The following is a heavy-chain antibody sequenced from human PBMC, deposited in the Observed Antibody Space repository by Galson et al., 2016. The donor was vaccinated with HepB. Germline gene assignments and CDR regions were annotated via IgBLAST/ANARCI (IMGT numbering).Heavy chain of an antibody. D-gene: IGHD6-19*01. CDR1: GGSISTSGYH. J-gene: IGHJ4*02. Sequence: TLSLTCTVSGGSISTSGYHWTWIRQHPGKGLEWIGYIYYSGSTYYNPSLKSRVIISVDTSKNQCSLKLTSVTAADTAVYYCARWAGYSDYWGQGTLVTVSS. CDR3: ARWAGYSDY. V-gene: IGHV4-31*03. CDR2: IYYSGST.